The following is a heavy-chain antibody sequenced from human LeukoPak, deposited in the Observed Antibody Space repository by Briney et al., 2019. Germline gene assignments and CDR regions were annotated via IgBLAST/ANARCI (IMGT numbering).Heavy chain of an antibody. CDR3: ARGNYYDSRGYFDY. J-gene: IGHJ4*02. D-gene: IGHD3-22*01. V-gene: IGHV5-51*01. CDR1: GYSFTSYW. Sequence: GESLKISCKGSGYSFTSYWIGWVRQMPGKGLEWMGIIYPGDSDTRYSPSFQGQVPISAGKSISPAYLQCSSLKAWDTAVYYCARGNYYDSRGYFDYWGEGTLVTVSS. CDR2: IYPGDSDT.